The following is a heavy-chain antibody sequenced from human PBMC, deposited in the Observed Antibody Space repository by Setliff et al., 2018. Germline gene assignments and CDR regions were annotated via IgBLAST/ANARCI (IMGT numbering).Heavy chain of an antibody. CDR3: AHRQLGSAAAGASFDF. CDR1: GFSLSDGRVG. CDR2: MFWNGGE. Sequence: SGPTLVNPTETLTLTCTISGFSLSDGRVGVTWIRQPPGKALEWLALMFWNGGERYNPSLSSRLSIAKDTSRNEVVLTLINLDPLDTATYYCAHRQLGSAAAGASFDFWGRGTLVTVSS. D-gene: IGHD6-13*01. J-gene: IGHJ4*02. V-gene: IGHV2-5*01.